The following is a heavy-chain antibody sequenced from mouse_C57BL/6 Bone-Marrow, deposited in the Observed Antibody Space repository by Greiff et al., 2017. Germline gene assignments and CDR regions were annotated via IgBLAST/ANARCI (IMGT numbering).Heavy chain of an antibody. J-gene: IGHJ3*01. Sequence: EVHLVESGGGLVKPGGSLKLSCAASGFTFSDYGMHWVRQAPEKGLEWVAYIRSGSSTIYYADTVKGRFTISRDNAKNTLFLQMTSLRSEDTAMYYCAKIGFAYGGQGTLVTVSA. D-gene: IGHD5-1-1*01. CDR1: GFTFSDYG. V-gene: IGHV5-17*01. CDR2: IRSGSSTI. CDR3: AKIGFAY.